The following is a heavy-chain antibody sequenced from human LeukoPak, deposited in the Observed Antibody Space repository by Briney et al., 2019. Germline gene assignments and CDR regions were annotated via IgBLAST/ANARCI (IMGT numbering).Heavy chain of an antibody. CDR1: GGSFSSSY. V-gene: IGHV4-34*01. CDR2: INHSGST. J-gene: IGHJ4*02. Sequence: PSETLSLTCAVYGGSFSSSYWTWIRQPPGKGLEWIGEINHSGSTNYNPSLKSRVTISVDTSKNQFSLKLSSVTAADTAVYYCARGRRRAIVGATTLDYWGQGTLVTVSS. D-gene: IGHD1-26*01. CDR3: ARGRRRAIVGATTLDY.